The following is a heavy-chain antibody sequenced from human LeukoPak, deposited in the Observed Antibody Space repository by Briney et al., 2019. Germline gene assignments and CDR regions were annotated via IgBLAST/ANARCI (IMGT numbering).Heavy chain of an antibody. Sequence: GGSLRLSCAASGFTFGTYDMHWVRQPTGRGLEWVSAIGTAGDTYYPGSVKGRFTISRENAKNSLYLQINSLRADDTAVYYCARGDYGDYYFDYWGQGTLVTVSS. CDR1: GFTFGTYD. CDR3: ARGDYGDYYFDY. CDR2: IGTAGDT. D-gene: IGHD4-17*01. V-gene: IGHV3-13*01. J-gene: IGHJ4*02.